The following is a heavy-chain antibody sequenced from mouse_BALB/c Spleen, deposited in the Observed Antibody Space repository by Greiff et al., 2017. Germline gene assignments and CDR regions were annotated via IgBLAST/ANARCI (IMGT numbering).Heavy chain of an antibody. CDR1: GYSITSDYA. Sequence: EVKLMESGPGLVKPSQSLSLTCTVTGYSITSDYAWNWIRQFPGNKLEWMGYISYSGSTSYNPSLKSRISITRDTSKNQFFLQLNSVTTEDTATYYCARGDDGYYEAWFAYWGQGTLVTVSA. CDR2: ISYSGST. J-gene: IGHJ3*01. CDR3: ARGDDGYYEAWFAY. V-gene: IGHV3-2*02. D-gene: IGHD2-3*01.